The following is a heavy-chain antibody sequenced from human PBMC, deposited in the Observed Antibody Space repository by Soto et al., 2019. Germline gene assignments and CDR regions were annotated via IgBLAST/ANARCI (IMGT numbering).Heavy chain of an antibody. CDR3: ARQPTTVTTGY. Sequence: PSETLSLTCTVSGGSISSYYWSWIRQPPGKGLEWIGYIYYSGSTNYNPSLKSRVTISVDTSKNQFSLKLSSVTAADTAVYYCARQPTTVTTGYWGQGTLVTVSS. CDR2: IYYSGST. CDR1: GGSISSYY. J-gene: IGHJ4*02. V-gene: IGHV4-59*08. D-gene: IGHD4-17*01.